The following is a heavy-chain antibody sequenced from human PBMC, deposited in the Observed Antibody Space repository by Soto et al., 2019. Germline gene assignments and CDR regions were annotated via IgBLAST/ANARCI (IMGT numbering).Heavy chain of an antibody. V-gene: IGHV3-30-3*01. CDR2: ISFDGTHE. J-gene: IGHJ6*02. D-gene: IGHD3-3*01. Sequence: GGSLRLSCAASEFTFSSYAMHWVRQAPGRGLEWVALISFDGTHEYYADSVKGRFTISRDSSKNMLFLQKNSLRPYDSAIYYCARPMTRWSYHYGMDVWGQGTTVTVSS. CDR1: EFTFSSYA. CDR3: ARPMTRWSYHYGMDV.